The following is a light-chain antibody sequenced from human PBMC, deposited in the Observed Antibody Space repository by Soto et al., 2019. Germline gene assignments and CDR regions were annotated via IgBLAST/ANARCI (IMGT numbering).Light chain of an antibody. V-gene: IGLV2-11*01. CDR3: CTYAGSYPFV. Sequence: QSVLTPPRSVSGSPGQSVTISCTGTSSVVGGYNYVSWYQHQPGKAPKLMIYDVDKRPSGVPGRFSGSKSGNTASLTISGLQAEDEADYYCCTYAGSYPFVFGTGTKVTVL. CDR1: SSVVGGYNY. J-gene: IGLJ1*01. CDR2: DVD.